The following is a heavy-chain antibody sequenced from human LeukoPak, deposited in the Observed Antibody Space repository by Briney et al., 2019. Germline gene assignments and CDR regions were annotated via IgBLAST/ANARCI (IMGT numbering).Heavy chain of an antibody. D-gene: IGHD3-22*01. CDR1: GFAFSSYW. Sequence: GGSLRLSCAASGFAFSSYWMHWVRQAPGKGLVWVSRINSDGRSTTYADSVKGRFTISRDNAKNTLYLQMNSLRAEDTAVYYCARDWDLYYYDSSGYHYSDAFDIWGQGTMVTVSS. CDR2: INSDGRST. CDR3: ARDWDLYYYDSSGYHYSDAFDI. V-gene: IGHV3-74*01. J-gene: IGHJ3*02.